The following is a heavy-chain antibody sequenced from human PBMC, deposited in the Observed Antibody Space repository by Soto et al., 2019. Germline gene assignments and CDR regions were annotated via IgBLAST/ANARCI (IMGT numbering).Heavy chain of an antibody. J-gene: IGHJ5*01. V-gene: IGHV4-59*08. Sequence: QVQLQESGPGLVKPSETLSLTCTVSGGYINSYYWSWIRQPPGKGLEWLGYIYYSGSTNYNLSLKTRIPISAGTSKKQFYRKLSSVTAADTAVYYWARHMSSGTNIASMRSFDSWGHGTLVTVSS. CDR2: IYYSGST. D-gene: IGHD1-7*01. CDR1: GGYINSYY. CDR3: ARHMSSGTNIASMRSFDS.